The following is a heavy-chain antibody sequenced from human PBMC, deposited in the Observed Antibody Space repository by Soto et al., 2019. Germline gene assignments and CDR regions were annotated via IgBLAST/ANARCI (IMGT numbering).Heavy chain of an antibody. CDR2: VHHSWGS. J-gene: IGHJ6*02. V-gene: IGHV4-61*05. CDR1: GGSISSSSYY. CDR3: ARQGFGPLHGLVDV. D-gene: IGHD3-10*01. Sequence: SETLSLTCTVSGGSISSSSYYWSWFRKSPGKRMEWIGYVHHSWGSSYNPSLQSRVAISLDTSKSQFSLKVTSVTATDTAVYYCARQGFGPLHGLVDVWGQGTTVTVSS.